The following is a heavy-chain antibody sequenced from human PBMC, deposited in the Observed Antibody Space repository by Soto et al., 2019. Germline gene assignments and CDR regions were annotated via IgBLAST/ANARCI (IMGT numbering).Heavy chain of an antibody. J-gene: IGHJ4*02. CDR1: GYTFTSYG. V-gene: IGHV1-18*01. CDR3: ASGLLLSYSNSWYPRY. CDR2: ISAYNGNT. D-gene: IGHD6-13*01. Sequence: QGQLVQSGAEVKKPGASVKVSCKASGYTFTSYGISWVRQAPGQGLEWMGWISAYNGNTNYAQKLQGRVNRTTDTTTSPAYMELRRLNSDDTAVYYCASGLLLSYSNSWYPRYWGQGTLVTVSS.